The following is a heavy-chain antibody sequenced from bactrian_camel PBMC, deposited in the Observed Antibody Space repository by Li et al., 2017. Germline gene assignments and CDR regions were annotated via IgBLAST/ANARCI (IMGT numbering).Heavy chain of an antibody. CDR2: IYTGGGST. Sequence: VQLVESGGGSVQTGGSLRLSSVASGYTDSSNCIAWFRQAPGQAREGVALIYTGGGSTFYADSVKGRFTISKDNTKNTVYLQMNSLKPEDYAMYYCAADPLAKRACNLVRGDYKYWGQGTQVTVS. D-gene: IGHD1*01. J-gene: IGHJ4*01. CDR1: GYTDSSNC. V-gene: IGHV3S31*01. CDR3: AADPLAKRACNLVRGDYKY.